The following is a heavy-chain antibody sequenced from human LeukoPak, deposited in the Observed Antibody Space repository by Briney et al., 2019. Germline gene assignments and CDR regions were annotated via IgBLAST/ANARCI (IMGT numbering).Heavy chain of an antibody. CDR3: ARYYSSGYELDVDY. Sequence: PSETLSLTCTVSGDSIKTSSYYWGWIRQPPGKGLEWIGSVYYSGSTYYNPSLKGRLTISVDTSKNQFSLNLSSVTAADTAVYFCARYYSSGYELDVDYWGQGTLVTVSS. V-gene: IGHV4-39*01. D-gene: IGHD3-22*01. CDR2: VYYSGST. J-gene: IGHJ4*02. CDR1: GDSIKTSSYY.